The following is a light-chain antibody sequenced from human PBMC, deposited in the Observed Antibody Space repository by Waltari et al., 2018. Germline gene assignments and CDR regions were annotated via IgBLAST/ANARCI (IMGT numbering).Light chain of an antibody. J-gene: IGLJ3*02. V-gene: IGLV1-47*01. Sequence: QTVLTQPPSVSGTPGPRVTISCSGSSFNIGGNYVYWFHQLPGTAPKLLIYRNDERPSGVPDRISGSKSGTSASLAISGLRSEDEAHYYCAAWDDSLSASLFGGGTKLTVL. CDR1: SFNIGGNY. CDR3: AAWDDSLSASL. CDR2: RND.